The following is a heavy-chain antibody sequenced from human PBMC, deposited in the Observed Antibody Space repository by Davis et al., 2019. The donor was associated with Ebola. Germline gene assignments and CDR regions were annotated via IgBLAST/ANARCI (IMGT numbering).Heavy chain of an antibody. D-gene: IGHD3-22*01. CDR1: GGSVSSGRHY. J-gene: IGHJ6*04. Sequence: MPSETLSLTCTVSGGSVSSGRHYWSWIRQPPGKGLELIGYIYDSETIDYNPSLKSRVTISVDTSKNQLSLELRSVTAADTAEYYCARGIVVITGYYYHGINVWGKGTTVTVSS. V-gene: IGHV4-61*01. CDR2: IYDSETI. CDR3: ARGIVVITGYYYHGINV.